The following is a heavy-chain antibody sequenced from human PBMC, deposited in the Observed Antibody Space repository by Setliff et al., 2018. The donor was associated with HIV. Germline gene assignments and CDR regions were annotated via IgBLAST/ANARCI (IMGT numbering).Heavy chain of an antibody. CDR3: ARLPGTTSPHVGWFDP. J-gene: IGHJ5*02. CDR1: HDSISRDYY. CDR2: IYYTGST. D-gene: IGHD1-7*01. Sequence: PSETLSLTCTVSHDSISRDYYWAWIRQPPGKGLEWIGAIYYTGSTYYNPSLRSRVTISVNTSKNQFSLKLSSVTAADTAVYYCARLPGTTSPHVGWFDPWGQGTLVTVSS. V-gene: IGHV4-38-2*02.